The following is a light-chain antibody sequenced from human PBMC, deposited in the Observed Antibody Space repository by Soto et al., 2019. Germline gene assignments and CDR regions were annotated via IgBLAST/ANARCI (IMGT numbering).Light chain of an antibody. V-gene: IGLV2-14*03. Sequence: QSALTQPASVSGSPGQSITISCTGTSSDIGGYDSVSWYQHHPGKAPKLMIYDVINRPSGVSSRFSGSKSGNTASLTISGLQAEDEADYFCTSYTISSILFGGGTQLTVL. J-gene: IGLJ2*01. CDR3: TSYTISSIL. CDR1: SSDIGGYDS. CDR2: DVI.